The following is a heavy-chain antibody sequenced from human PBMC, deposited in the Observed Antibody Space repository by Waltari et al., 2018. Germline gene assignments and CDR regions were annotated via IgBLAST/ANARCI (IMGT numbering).Heavy chain of an antibody. Sequence: QVQLQQWGAGLLKPSETLSLTCAVYGGSLSTYYWSWIRQPTGTGLEWIGEIDKSGRTKYNPSRKSRVIISLDTSKNQFSLRLRSVTAADTAIYFCARPMWCSSTTCSGPMDVWGQGTTATVSS. CDR2: IDKSGRT. CDR1: GGSLSTYY. D-gene: IGHD2-2*01. J-gene: IGHJ6*02. V-gene: IGHV4-34*01. CDR3: ARPMWCSSTTCSGPMDV.